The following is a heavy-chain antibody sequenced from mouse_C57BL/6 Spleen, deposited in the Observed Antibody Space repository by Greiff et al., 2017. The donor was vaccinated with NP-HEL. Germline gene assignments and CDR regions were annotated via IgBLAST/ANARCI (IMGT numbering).Heavy chain of an antibody. CDR3: VRGDGGMDY. J-gene: IGHJ4*01. Sequence: EVKLVESGGGLVQPKGSLKLSCAASGFSFNTYAMNWVRQAPGKGLEWVARIRSKSNNYATYYADSVKDRFTISRDDSESMLSLQMNNLKTDDTAMYYCVRGDGGMDYWGQGTSVTVSS. CDR1: GFSFNTYA. V-gene: IGHV10-1*01. D-gene: IGHD3-3*01. CDR2: IRSKSNNYAT.